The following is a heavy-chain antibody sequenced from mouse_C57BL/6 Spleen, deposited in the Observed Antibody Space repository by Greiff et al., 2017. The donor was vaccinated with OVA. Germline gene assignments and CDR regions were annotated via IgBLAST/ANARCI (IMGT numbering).Heavy chain of an antibody. Sequence: EVKVVESGGGLVKPGGSLKLSCAASGFTFSSYAMSWVRQTPEKRLEWVATISDGGSYTYYPDNVKGRFTISRDNAKNNLYLQMSHLKSEDTAMYYCARERGYDYAGTWFAYWGQGTLVTVSA. CDR3: ARERGYDYAGTWFAY. V-gene: IGHV5-4*01. J-gene: IGHJ3*01. CDR1: GFTFSSYA. D-gene: IGHD2-4*01. CDR2: ISDGGSYT.